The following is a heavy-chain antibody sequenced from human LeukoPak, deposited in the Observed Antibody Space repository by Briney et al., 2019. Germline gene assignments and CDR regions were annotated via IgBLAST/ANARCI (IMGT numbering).Heavy chain of an antibody. J-gene: IGHJ4*02. CDR3: ARVNYDSSGYYLAPYYFDY. V-gene: IGHV1-18*01. D-gene: IGHD3-22*01. CDR1: GYTFTSYG. CDR2: ISAYNGNT. Sequence: ASVKVSCKASGYTFTSYGISWVRQAPGQGLEWMGWISAYNGNTNYAQKLQGRATMTTDTSTSTAYMELRSLRSDDTAVYYCARVNYDSSGYYLAPYYFDYWGQGTLVTVSS.